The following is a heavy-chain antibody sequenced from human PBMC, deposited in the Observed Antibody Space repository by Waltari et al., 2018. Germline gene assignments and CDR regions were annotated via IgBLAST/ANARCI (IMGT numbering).Heavy chain of an antibody. J-gene: IGHJ4*02. CDR3: VRHRTTYPLEIDY. V-gene: IGHV5-10-1*01. CDR1: GYSFTSHW. CDR2: IDPSGSFR. D-gene: IGHD2-2*01. Sequence: EVQLVQSGAEVKKPEESLRISGEGSGYSFTSHWISWVRPLPGKGLGWVGRIDPSGSFRNYGPAFEGHVTISVDQSLRTAYLQWDSLKASDTAIYYCVRHRTTYPLEIDYWGQGTLVTVSS.